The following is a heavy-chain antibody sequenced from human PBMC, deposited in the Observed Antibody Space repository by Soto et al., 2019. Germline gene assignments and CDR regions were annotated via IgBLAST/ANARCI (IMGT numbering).Heavy chain of an antibody. CDR1: GGSISSGDYY. CDR2: LDHSGST. D-gene: IGHD3-9*01. V-gene: IGHV4-30-4*01. CDR3: ARRAGDYGPYGMDV. Sequence: QVQLQESGPGVVKPSQTLSLTCTVSGGSISSGDYYWSWIRQPPGKGLQWLGYLDHSGSTFFNPSLKSRLTLSLDTSKNHFSLKLTSVTAADTAVYYCARRAGDYGPYGMDVW. J-gene: IGHJ6*01.